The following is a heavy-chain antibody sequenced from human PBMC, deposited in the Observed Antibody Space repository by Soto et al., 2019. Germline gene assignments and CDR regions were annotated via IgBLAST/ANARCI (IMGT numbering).Heavy chain of an antibody. Sequence: GGSLRLSCSASGFTFSSYAMHWVRQAPGKGLEYVSAISSNGGSTYYADSVKGRFTISRDNSKNTLYLQMSSLRAEDTAVYYCQNGDYSRRMDVWGQGTTVTGSS. CDR2: ISSNGGST. J-gene: IGHJ6*02. CDR3: QNGDYSRRMDV. V-gene: IGHV3-64D*06. D-gene: IGHD4-17*01. CDR1: GFTFSSYA.